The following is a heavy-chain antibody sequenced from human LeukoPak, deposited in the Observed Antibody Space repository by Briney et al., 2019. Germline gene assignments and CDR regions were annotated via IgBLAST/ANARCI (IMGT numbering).Heavy chain of an antibody. CDR2: IIPIFGTA. J-gene: IGHJ6*02. D-gene: IGHD3-22*01. CDR3: ARDRTMIVVEDYYYYGMDA. Sequence: ASVKVSCKASGGTFSSYAISWVRQAPGQGLEWMGGIIPIFGTANYAQKFQGRVTITADESTSTAYMELSSLRSEDTAVYYCARDRTMIVVEDYYYYGMDAWGQGTTVTVSS. CDR1: GGTFSSYA. V-gene: IGHV1-69*13.